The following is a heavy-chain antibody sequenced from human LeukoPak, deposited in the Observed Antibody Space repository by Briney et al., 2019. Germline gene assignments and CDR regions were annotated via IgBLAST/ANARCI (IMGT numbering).Heavy chain of an antibody. J-gene: IGHJ4*02. D-gene: IGHD3-10*01. Sequence: ASVKVSCKSSGYTFTSYYMHWVRQAPGQGLEWMGVINPSGDSTSYAQKFQGRVTMTRDTSTSTVYMELSSLRSEDTAVHYCARSMIRGVTYYFDYWGQGTLVTVSS. CDR2: INPSGDST. V-gene: IGHV1-46*01. CDR1: GYTFTSYY. CDR3: ARSMIRGVTYYFDY.